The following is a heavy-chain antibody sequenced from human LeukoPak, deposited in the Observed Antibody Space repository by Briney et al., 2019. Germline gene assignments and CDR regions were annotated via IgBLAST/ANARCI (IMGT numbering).Heavy chain of an antibody. CDR1: GSSMTNYH. D-gene: IGHD5-18*01. V-gene: IGHV4-59*01. Sequence: PSETLSLTCTVSGSSMTNYHWTWIRQSPGKAPEYIGYIYNIETTNYNPSLKSRVTVSVDMSKKQFSLRLNSVTAADTAVYYRARGSDGYRFDPWGQGILVTVSS. CDR2: IYNIETT. CDR3: ARGSDGYRFDP. J-gene: IGHJ5*02.